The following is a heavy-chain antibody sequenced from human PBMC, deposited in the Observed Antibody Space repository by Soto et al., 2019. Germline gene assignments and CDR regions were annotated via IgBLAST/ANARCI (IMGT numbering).Heavy chain of an antibody. CDR1: GGSISSGGYS. V-gene: IGHV4-61*08. CDR3: ARDSSGYYRSDAFDI. Sequence: SETLSLTCAVSGGSISSGGYSWSWIRQPPGKGLEWIGYIYYSGSTNYNPSLKSRVTISVDTSKNQFSPKLSSVTAADTAVYYCARDSSGYYRSDAFDIWGQGTMVTVSS. D-gene: IGHD3-22*01. CDR2: IYYSGST. J-gene: IGHJ3*02.